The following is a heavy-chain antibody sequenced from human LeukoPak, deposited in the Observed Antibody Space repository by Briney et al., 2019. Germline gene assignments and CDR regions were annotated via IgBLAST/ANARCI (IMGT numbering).Heavy chain of an antibody. CDR3: ARDEVGGNSSQH. V-gene: IGHV1-69*13. J-gene: IGHJ1*01. CDR2: IIPIFGTA. Sequence: SVKVSCKASGGTFSSYAISWVRQAPGQGLEWMGGIIPIFGTANYAQKFQGRVTITADESTSTAYMELSSLRSEDTAVYYCARDEVGGNSSQHWGQGTLVTVSS. D-gene: IGHD4-23*01. CDR1: GGTFSSYA.